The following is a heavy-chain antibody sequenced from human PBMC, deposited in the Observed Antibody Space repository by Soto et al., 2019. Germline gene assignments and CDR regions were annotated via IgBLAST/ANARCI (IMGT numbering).Heavy chain of an antibody. CDR1: GFTFSSYA. D-gene: IGHD2-2*01. CDR2: ISYDGSNK. Sequence: GGSLRLSCAASGFTFSSYAMHWVRQAPGKGLEWVAVISYDGSNKYYADSVKGRFTISRDNSKNTLYLQMNSLRAEDTAVYYCARGVTSHTYHDYWGQGTLVTVSS. V-gene: IGHV3-30-3*01. CDR3: ARGVTSHTYHDY. J-gene: IGHJ4*02.